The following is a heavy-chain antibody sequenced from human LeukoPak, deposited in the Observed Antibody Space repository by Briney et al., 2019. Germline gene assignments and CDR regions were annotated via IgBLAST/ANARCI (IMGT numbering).Heavy chain of an antibody. CDR1: GDSVSSNSAT. D-gene: IGHD3-10*01. Sequence: SQTLSLTCAISGDSVSSNSATWNWIRQSPSRGLEWLGRTYYRSNWDNDYAVSVRSRITVNPDTSKNQFSLQLNSVTPEDTAVYYCARNYYGSGSYYSHFDYWGQGTLVTVSS. V-gene: IGHV6-1*01. CDR2: TYYRSNWDN. CDR3: ARNYYGSGSYYSHFDY. J-gene: IGHJ4*02.